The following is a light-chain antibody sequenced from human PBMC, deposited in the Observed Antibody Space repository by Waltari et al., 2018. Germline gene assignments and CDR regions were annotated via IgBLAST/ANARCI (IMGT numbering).Light chain of an antibody. CDR3: QQYNNWPLT. Sequence: EIVMTQSPATLSVSPGERVTLSCRASQDFSNNLAWYQQKPGKAPRLLMYGAFTSATGIPARFSGSGSGTEFTLTINSMQSEDIAVYYCQQYNNWPLTFGGGTKVEIK. CDR1: QDFSNN. CDR2: GAF. V-gene: IGKV3-15*01. J-gene: IGKJ4*01.